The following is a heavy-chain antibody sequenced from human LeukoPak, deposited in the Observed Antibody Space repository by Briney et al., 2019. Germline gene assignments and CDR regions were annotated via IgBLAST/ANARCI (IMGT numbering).Heavy chain of an antibody. V-gene: IGHV1-69*02. J-gene: IGHJ4*02. Sequence: SVKVSCKASGGTFSSYTISWVRQAPGQGLEWMGRIIPILGIANYAQKFQGRVTITADKSTSTAYMELSSLRSEDTAVYYCATMAEREDDYGDYLFDYWGQGTLVTVSS. CDR3: ATMAEREDDYGDYLFDY. CDR1: GGTFSSYT. D-gene: IGHD4-17*01. CDR2: IIPILGIA.